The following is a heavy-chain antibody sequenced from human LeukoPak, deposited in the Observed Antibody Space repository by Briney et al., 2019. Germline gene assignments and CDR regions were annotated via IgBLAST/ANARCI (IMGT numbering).Heavy chain of an antibody. V-gene: IGHV3-11*04. CDR1: GFTFSDYY. D-gene: IGHD2-21*02. Sequence: GGSLRLSCAASGFTFSDYYMSWIRQAPGKGLEWVSYIGSSGSPIYYADSVRGRFTISRDNARNSLYLQMNSLRAEDTAVYYCARFRTWGDKAFDYWGQGTLVTVSS. CDR3: ARFRTWGDKAFDY. CDR2: IGSSGSPI. J-gene: IGHJ4*02.